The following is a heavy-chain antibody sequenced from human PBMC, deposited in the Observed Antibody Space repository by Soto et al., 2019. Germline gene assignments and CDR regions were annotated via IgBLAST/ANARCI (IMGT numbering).Heavy chain of an antibody. D-gene: IGHD1-20*01. J-gene: IGHJ4*02. CDR2: INSDGSST. CDR1: GFTFSNYW. V-gene: IGHV3-74*01. Sequence: PGGSLRLSCAASGFTFSNYWMHWVRRAPGKGLVWVSQINSDGSSTSYADSVKGRFTVSRDNAKNTLYLQMNSLRAEDTAVYYCVRDNFGVDYWGRGTLVTVYS. CDR3: VRDNFGVDY.